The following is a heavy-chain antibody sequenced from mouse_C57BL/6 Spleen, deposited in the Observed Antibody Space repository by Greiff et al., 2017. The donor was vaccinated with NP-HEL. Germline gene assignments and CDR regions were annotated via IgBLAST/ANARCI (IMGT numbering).Heavy chain of an antibody. CDR3: ERGGSSYDY. Sequence: QVQLQQSGPELVQPGASVKLSCKASGYTFTSYDINWVKQSPGQGLEWIGWIYPRDGSTKYNEKFKGKATLTVDTSSSTAYMELHSLTSEDSAVYCCERGGSSYDYWGQGTTLTVSS. J-gene: IGHJ2*01. D-gene: IGHD1-1*01. V-gene: IGHV1-85*01. CDR1: GYTFTSYD. CDR2: IYPRDGST.